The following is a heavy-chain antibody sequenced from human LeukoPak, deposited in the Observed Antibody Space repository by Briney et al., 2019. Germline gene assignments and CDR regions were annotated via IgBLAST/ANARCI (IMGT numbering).Heavy chain of an antibody. D-gene: IGHD3-10*01. CDR2: ISGSGGST. CDR1: GFTVSSNS. J-gene: IGHJ6*03. Sequence: GGSLRLSCTVSGFTVSSNSMSWVRQAPGKGLEWVSAISGSGGSTYYADSVKGRFTISRDNSKNTLYLQMNSLRAEDTAVYYCAKDGPGYYYYYMDVWGKGTTVTVSS. V-gene: IGHV3-23*01. CDR3: AKDGPGYYYYYMDV.